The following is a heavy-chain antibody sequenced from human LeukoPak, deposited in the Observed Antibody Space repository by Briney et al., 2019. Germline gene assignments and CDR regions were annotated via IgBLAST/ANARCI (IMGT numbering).Heavy chain of an antibody. D-gene: IGHD5-18*01. Sequence: PGGSLRLSCAASEFTFSKYWMHRVRQAPGKGLVWVSRLNSDGTYTSYADSVKGRFTMSRDNAKNTLYLQMNSLRAEDTAVYYCARGERGYSYGYGDYWGQGTLVTVSS. CDR3: ARGERGYSYGYGDY. V-gene: IGHV3-74*01. CDR1: EFTFSKYW. CDR2: LNSDGTYT. J-gene: IGHJ4*02.